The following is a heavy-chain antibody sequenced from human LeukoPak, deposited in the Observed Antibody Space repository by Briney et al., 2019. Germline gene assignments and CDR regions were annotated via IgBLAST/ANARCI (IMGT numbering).Heavy chain of an antibody. CDR2: MNSNSGNT. CDR3: ARVEGYCSGGSCYPYYYYGMDV. V-gene: IGHV1-8*01. Sequence: ASVKVSCKASGYTFTSYDINWVQQATGQGLEWMGWMNSNSGNTGYAQKFQGRVTMTRNTSISTAYMELSSLRSEDTAVYYCARVEGYCSGGSCYPYYYYGMDVWGQGTTVTVSS. CDR1: GYTFTSYD. D-gene: IGHD2-15*01. J-gene: IGHJ6*02.